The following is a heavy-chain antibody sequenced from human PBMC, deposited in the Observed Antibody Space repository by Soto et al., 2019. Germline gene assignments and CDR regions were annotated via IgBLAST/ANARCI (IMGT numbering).Heavy chain of an antibody. J-gene: IGHJ6*02. CDR3: TLPAYSSGWNDDDYYYGMDV. CDR2: IYYSGST. CDR1: GGSISSSSYY. V-gene: IGHV4-39*01. Sequence: SQTLSLTYTVSGGSISSSSYYWSWIRQPPGKGLEWIGSIYYSGSTYYNPSLKSRVTISVDTSKNQFSLKLSSVTAADTAVYYCTLPAYSSGWNDDDYYYGMDVWGQGSTVTVSS. D-gene: IGHD6-19*01.